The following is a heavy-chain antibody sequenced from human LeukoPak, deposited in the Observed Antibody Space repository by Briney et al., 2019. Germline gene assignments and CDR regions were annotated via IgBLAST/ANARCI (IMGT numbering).Heavy chain of an antibody. CDR2: ISGSGGST. Sequence: GGSLRLSCEASGFTFSSYAMSWVRQAPGKGLEWVSAISGSGGSTYYADSVKGRFTISRDNSKNTLYLQMNSLRAEDTAVYYCAKVYSSGWYVDYWGQGTLVTVSS. D-gene: IGHD6-19*01. CDR1: GFTFSSYA. CDR3: AKVYSSGWYVDY. V-gene: IGHV3-23*01. J-gene: IGHJ4*02.